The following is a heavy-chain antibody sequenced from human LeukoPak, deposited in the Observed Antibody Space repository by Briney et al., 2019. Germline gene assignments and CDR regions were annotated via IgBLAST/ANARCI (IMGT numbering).Heavy chain of an antibody. CDR1: GYTFTDYS. D-gene: IGHD3-3*01. J-gene: IGHJ6*02. CDR3: ARETVRKTYDFWSGYGMDV. CDR2: INPSGGST. Sequence: ASVKVSCKASGYTFTDYSMHWVRQAPGQGLEWMGIINPSGGSTSYAQKFQGRVTMTRDTSTSTVYMELSSLRSEDTAVYYCARETVRKTYDFWSGYGMDVWGQGTTVTVSS. V-gene: IGHV1-46*01.